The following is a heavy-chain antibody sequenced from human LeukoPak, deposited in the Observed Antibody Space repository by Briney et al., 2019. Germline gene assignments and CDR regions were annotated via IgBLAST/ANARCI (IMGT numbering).Heavy chain of an antibody. V-gene: IGHV3-23*01. Sequence: GGSLRLSCAASGFTFSNYAMSWVRQAPGRGLEWVSAISGSGDYTNYADSVKGRFTISRDNSKNTLYLQMNSLRAEDTAVYYCAKVWRGNYYDYWGQGTLVTVSS. CDR3: AKVWRGNYYDY. D-gene: IGHD1-1*01. J-gene: IGHJ4*02. CDR2: ISGSGDYT. CDR1: GFTFSNYA.